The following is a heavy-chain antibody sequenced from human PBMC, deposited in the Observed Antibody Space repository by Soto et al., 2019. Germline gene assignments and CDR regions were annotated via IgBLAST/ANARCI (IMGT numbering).Heavy chain of an antibody. CDR3: AKLWGYYFES. D-gene: IGHD2-21*01. V-gene: IGHV3-53*01. CDR1: GFSVNNNY. CDR2: IYTRGTT. Sequence: PGGSLRLSCSASGFSVNNNYMTWVRQAPGRRPEWVAVIYTRGTTHYADFATGRFTFSRDNSKNTLYLQMDSLRPEDTVVYYCAKLWGYYFESWGPGTLVTVSS. J-gene: IGHJ4*02.